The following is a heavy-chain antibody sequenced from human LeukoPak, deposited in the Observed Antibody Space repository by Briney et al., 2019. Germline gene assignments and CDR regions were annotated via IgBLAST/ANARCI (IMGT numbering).Heavy chain of an antibody. CDR3: ARVMVRGATDY. Sequence: ASVKVSCKASGYTFTYYGISWVRPAPGQGLEWMGWVSAYSGDTNYAQNLQGRVTMTTDASTSTAYMELRSLKSDDTAVYYCARVMVRGATDYWGQGTLVTVSS. CDR2: VSAYSGDT. J-gene: IGHJ4*02. CDR1: GYTFTYYG. D-gene: IGHD3-10*01. V-gene: IGHV1-18*01.